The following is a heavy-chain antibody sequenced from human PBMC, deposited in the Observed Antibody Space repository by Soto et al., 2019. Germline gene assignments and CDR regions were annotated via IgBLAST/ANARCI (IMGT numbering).Heavy chain of an antibody. J-gene: IGHJ6*02. CDR3: ARNGTYGSSRSHYSGMDV. Sequence: GASVKVSCKASGGTFDKFIMNWVRQTPGRGLEWMGGIAPMLGTPTYAEKFKGRVRISATGSATTTYMEVTSLRSEDTAIYYCARNGTYGSSRSHYSGMDVWGQGTTVTVSS. V-gene: IGHV1-69*13. CDR1: GGTFDKFI. CDR2: IAPMLGTP. D-gene: IGHD3-10*01.